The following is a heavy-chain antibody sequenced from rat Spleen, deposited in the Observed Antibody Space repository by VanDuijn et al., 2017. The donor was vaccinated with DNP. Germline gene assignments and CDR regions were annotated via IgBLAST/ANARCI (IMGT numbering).Heavy chain of an antibody. Sequence: EVQLVESGGGLVQPGRSLKLSCAASGFTFSNYGMHWIRQAPTKGLEWVASISPSGGSTYYRDSVKGRFTISRDDAKSTLYLQMDSLRSEDTATYYCTRINYGGYFYVMDAWGQGVSVTVSS. V-gene: IGHV5-19*01. CDR3: TRINYGGYFYVMDA. CDR1: GFTFSNYG. CDR2: ISPSGGST. J-gene: IGHJ4*01. D-gene: IGHD1-11*01.